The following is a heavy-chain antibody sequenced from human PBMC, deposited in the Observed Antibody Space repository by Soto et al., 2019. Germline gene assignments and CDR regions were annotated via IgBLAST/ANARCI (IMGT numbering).Heavy chain of an antibody. Sequence: EVHLVQSGAEVKKPGESLKISCKGSRNSFSDYWIAWVRQMPGKGLECMGIIYPDDSDTRYSPSFQGQVTISADKSLTTAYLQWSSLKASESAMYYCARLRATAAYFDYWGQGTLVTVSS. CDR2: IYPDDSDT. CDR1: RNSFSDYW. J-gene: IGHJ4*02. CDR3: ARLRATAAYFDY. V-gene: IGHV5-51*03. D-gene: IGHD2-2*01.